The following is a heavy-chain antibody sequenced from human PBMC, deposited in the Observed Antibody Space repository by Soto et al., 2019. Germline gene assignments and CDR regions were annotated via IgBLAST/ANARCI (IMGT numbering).Heavy chain of an antibody. D-gene: IGHD3-10*02. J-gene: IGHJ4*02. CDR3: AKLVRDDVRRSDLDH. CDR1: GGSISSYY. V-gene: IGHV4-59*08. Sequence: SETLSLTCTVSGGSISSYYWSWIRQPPGKGLEWIGYIYYSGSTNYNPSLKSRVTISVDTSKNQFSLNLRSVTAADSGVYYCAKLVRDDVRRSDLDHWGQGTLVTVSS. CDR2: IYYSGST.